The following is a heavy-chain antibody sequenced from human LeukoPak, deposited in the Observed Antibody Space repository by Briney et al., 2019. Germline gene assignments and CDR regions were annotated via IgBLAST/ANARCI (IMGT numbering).Heavy chain of an antibody. J-gene: IGHJ4*02. Sequence: ASVTVSCKVSGYTLTELSMHWVRQAPGKGLEWMGGFDPEDGETIYTQKFPGRDTMTEDTSTDTAYMELSSLRSEDTAVYYCATEYYYDSSGLDYWGQGTLVTVSS. CDR2: FDPEDGET. V-gene: IGHV1-24*01. D-gene: IGHD3-22*01. CDR3: ATEYYYDSSGLDY. CDR1: GYTLTELS.